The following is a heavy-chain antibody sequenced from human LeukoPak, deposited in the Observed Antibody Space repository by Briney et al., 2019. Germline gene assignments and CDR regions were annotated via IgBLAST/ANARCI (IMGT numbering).Heavy chain of an antibody. CDR2: IIPIFGTA. J-gene: IGHJ4*02. V-gene: IGHV1-69*06. CDR1: GYTFTSYG. D-gene: IGHD6-13*01. CDR3: ARVGIAAAGRGPLFDY. Sequence: SVKVSCKASGYTFTSYGISWVRQAPGQGLEWMGGIIPIFGTANYAQKFQGRVTITADKSTSTAYMELSSLRSEDTAVYYCARVGIAAAGRGPLFDYWGQGTLVTVSS.